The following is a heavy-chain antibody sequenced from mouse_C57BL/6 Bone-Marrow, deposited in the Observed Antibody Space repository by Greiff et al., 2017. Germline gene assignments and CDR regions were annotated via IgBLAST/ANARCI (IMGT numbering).Heavy chain of an antibody. CDR3: ARGIYYGRSSSYWYFDG. D-gene: IGHD1-1*01. V-gene: IGHV1-81*01. CDR2: IYPRSGNT. CDR1: GYTFTSYG. J-gene: IGHJ1*03. Sequence: QVQLQQSGAELARPGASVKLSCKASGYTFTSYGISWVKQRTGQGLEWIGEIYPRSGNTYYNEKFKGKATLTADKSSSTAYMELRSLTSEDAAVYVCARGIYYGRSSSYWYFDGWGTGTTVTVSS.